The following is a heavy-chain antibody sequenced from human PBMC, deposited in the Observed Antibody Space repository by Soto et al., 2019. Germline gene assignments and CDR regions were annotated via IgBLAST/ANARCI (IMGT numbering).Heavy chain of an antibody. D-gene: IGHD3-3*01. J-gene: IGHJ4*02. CDR2: IWYDGSNK. CDR1: GFTFSSYG. V-gene: IGHV3-33*01. CDR3: AREGSATIWSGYYHSTLMVLSY. Sequence: GGSLRLSCAASGFTFSSYGMHWVRQAPGKGLEWVAVIWYDGSNKYYADSVKGRFTISRDNSKNTLYLQMNSLRAEDTAVYYCAREGSATIWSGYYHSTLMVLSYWGQGTLVTVSS.